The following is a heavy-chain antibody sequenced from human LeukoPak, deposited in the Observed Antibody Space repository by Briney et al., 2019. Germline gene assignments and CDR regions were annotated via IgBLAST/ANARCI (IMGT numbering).Heavy chain of an antibody. V-gene: IGHV3-21*01. CDR2: INNVASHI. CDR1: GFTFSSSA. CDR3: AKGDYGGPTG. J-gene: IGHJ4*02. D-gene: IGHD4-23*01. Sequence: PGGSLRLSCAASGFTFSSSAMNWVRQAPGKGLEWVSSINNVASHIYYAHSVKGRFTISRDNAKNSLYLQMNSLSDEDTAVYYCAKGDYGGPTGWGQGTLVTVSS.